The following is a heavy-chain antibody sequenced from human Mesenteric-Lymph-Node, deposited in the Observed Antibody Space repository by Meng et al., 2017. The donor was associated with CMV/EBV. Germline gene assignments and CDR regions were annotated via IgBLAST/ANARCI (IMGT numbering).Heavy chain of an antibody. Sequence: GSLRLSCAVYGGSLSNYYWSWIRQPPGKGLQWIGEINHSGSINYSPSLKSRVTISVDTSKSQFSLKLSSVTAADTAVYYCARGRNSNFDLWGQGTLVTVSS. D-gene: IGHD2/OR15-2a*01. CDR1: GGSLSNYY. V-gene: IGHV4-34*01. CDR3: ARGRNSNFDL. J-gene: IGHJ4*02. CDR2: INHSGSI.